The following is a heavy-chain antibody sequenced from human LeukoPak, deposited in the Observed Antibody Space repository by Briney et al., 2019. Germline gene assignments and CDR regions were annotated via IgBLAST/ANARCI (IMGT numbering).Heavy chain of an antibody. V-gene: IGHV4-4*07. J-gene: IGHJ4*02. CDR3: ARDPSDDYGGKTVDY. D-gene: IGHD4-23*01. CDR1: GGSISTYY. CDR2: IYTTGGT. Sequence: SETLSLTCSVSGGSISTYYWSWIRQPAGKGLEWIGRIYTTGGTNYNPSLKSRVTMSVDTSKNQFSLKLTSVTAADTAVYYCARDPSDDYGGKTVDYWGQGTLVTVSS.